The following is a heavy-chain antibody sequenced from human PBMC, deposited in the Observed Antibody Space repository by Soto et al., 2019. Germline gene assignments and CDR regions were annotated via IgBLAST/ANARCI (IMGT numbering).Heavy chain of an antibody. CDR3: AHRQSESFFRY. Sequence: SGPTLVNPTQTLTLTCTFSGFSLRTSEVGVGWIRQPPGKALEWLGIIYWDGDRRYRSSLESRLTITRDASKNQVVLTMTNMDPVDTATYFCAHRQSESFFRYWGQGALVTVSS. J-gene: IGHJ4*02. D-gene: IGHD3-10*01. CDR2: IYWDGDR. V-gene: IGHV2-5*02. CDR1: GFSLRTSEVG.